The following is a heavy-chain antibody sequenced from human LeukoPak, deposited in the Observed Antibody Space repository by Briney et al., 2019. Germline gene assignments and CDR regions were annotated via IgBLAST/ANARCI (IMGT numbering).Heavy chain of an antibody. D-gene: IGHD1-20*01. CDR1: GFTFSNYM. CDR3: LRDLNWSLDQ. CDR2: IKSDGITI. J-gene: IGHJ4*02. Sequence: PGGSLRLSCAASGFTFSNYMMHWVRQAPGKGLVWVSRIKSDGITITYADSVKGRFTISRDNAKNTLYLQMNSLRAEDTAVYYCLRDLNWSLDQWGQGTLVTASS. V-gene: IGHV3-74*01.